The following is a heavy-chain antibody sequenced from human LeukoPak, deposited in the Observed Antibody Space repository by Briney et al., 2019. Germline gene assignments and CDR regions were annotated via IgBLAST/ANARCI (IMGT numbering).Heavy chain of an antibody. V-gene: IGHV3-48*03. Sequence: PGGSLRLSCAASGFTFSDFEMNWVRQVPGKGLEWVSHIDGGGGSIFYADSVKGRFTVSRDNAKNSLYLQMNSLRVEDTAIYYCARELLLCGGDCNDYWGQGTPVTVSS. J-gene: IGHJ4*02. D-gene: IGHD2-21*02. CDR2: IDGGGGSI. CDR1: GFTFSDFE. CDR3: ARELLLCGGDCNDY.